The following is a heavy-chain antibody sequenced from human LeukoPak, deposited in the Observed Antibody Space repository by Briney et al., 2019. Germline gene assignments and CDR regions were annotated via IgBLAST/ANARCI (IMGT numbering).Heavy chain of an antibody. CDR2: ISSSRSYI. V-gene: IGHV3-21*01. Sequence: PGGSLRLSCAASGFTLSSYSMNCVRQAPGKGLEWVSSISSSRSYIYYADSVKGRSTVSRDNAKNSLYLQMNSLRAEDTALYSCASGLALAHGAFDFWGQGTMVTVS. J-gene: IGHJ3*01. CDR1: GFTLSSYS. D-gene: IGHD3-3*02. CDR3: ASGLALAHGAFDF.